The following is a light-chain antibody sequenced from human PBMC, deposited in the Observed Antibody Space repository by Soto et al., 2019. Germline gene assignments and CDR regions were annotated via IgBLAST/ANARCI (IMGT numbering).Light chain of an antibody. CDR3: QHYNSYSEA. Sequence: DIQKTQSPSTLTGSVGDRVTITCRASQTISSWLAWYQQKPGKAPKLLIYKASTLKSGVPSRFSGSGSGTDFTLTISSLQPYDFATYYCQHYNSYSEAFGQGTKVDI. V-gene: IGKV1-5*03. CDR2: KAS. CDR1: QTISSW. J-gene: IGKJ1*01.